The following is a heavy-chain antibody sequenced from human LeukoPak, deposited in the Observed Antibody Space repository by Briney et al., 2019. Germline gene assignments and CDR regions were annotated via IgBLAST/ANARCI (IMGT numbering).Heavy chain of an antibody. CDR1: GFTFSSYA. CDR2: ISGSGGST. CDR3: AKAVGVVVAAFDY. Sequence: PGGSLRLSCAASGFTFSSYAMSLVRQAPGKGLEWVSAISGSGGSTYYADSVKGRFTISRDNSKNTLYLQMNSLRAEDTAVYYCAKAVGVVVAAFDYWGQGTLVTVSS. D-gene: IGHD2-15*01. J-gene: IGHJ4*02. V-gene: IGHV3-23*01.